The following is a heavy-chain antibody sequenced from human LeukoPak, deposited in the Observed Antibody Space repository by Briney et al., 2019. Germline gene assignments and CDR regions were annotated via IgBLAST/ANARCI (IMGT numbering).Heavy chain of an antibody. V-gene: IGHV3-9*01. D-gene: IGHD3-10*01. CDR2: ISWNSGTI. CDR3: ARVHLVRGVIDY. CDR1: GFTFDDYA. J-gene: IGHJ4*02. Sequence: GGSLRLSCAASGFTFDDYAMHWVRQAPGKGLEWVSSISWNSGTIYYADSVKGRFTISRDNAKNSLYLQMNSLRAEDTAVYYCARVHLVRGVIDYWGQGTLVTVSS.